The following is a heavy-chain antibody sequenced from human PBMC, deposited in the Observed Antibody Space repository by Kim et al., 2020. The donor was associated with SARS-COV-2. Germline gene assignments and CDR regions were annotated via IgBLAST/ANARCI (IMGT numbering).Heavy chain of an antibody. CDR1: GFTFSSYG. Sequence: GGSLRLSCAASGFTFSSYGMHWVRQAPGKGLEWVAVISYDGSNKYYADSVKGRFTISRDNSKNTLYLQMNSLRAEDTAVYYCAKGGGQGSTWFDPWGQGTLVTVSS. V-gene: IGHV3-30*18. CDR2: ISYDGSNK. D-gene: IGHD3-10*01. J-gene: IGHJ5*02. CDR3: AKGGGQGSTWFDP.